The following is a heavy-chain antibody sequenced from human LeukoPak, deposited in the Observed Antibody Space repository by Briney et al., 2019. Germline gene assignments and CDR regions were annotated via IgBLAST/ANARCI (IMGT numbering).Heavy chain of an antibody. CDR3: ARAVMMVRGVIIGGHWFDP. V-gene: IGHV4-61*01. CDR1: GGSVSSGNYY. Sequence: SETLSLTCTVSGGSVSSGNYYWTWIRQPPGKGLEWIGYIFYTGSTNYNPSLKSRVTISVDTSKNQFSLKLNSVTAADTAVYYCARAVMMVRGVIIGGHWFDPWGQGTLVTVSS. J-gene: IGHJ5*02. D-gene: IGHD3-10*01. CDR2: IFYTGST.